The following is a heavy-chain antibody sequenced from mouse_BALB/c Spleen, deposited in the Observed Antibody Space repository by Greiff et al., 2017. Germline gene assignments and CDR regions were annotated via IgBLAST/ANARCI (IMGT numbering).Heavy chain of an antibody. CDR3: VRDGDGYYDAMDY. CDR2: IWTGGGT. V-gene: IGHV2-9-2*01. D-gene: IGHD2-3*01. Sequence: VQVVESGPGLVAPSQSLSITCTVSGFSLTSYDISWIRQPPGKGLEWLGVIWTGGGTNYNSAFMSRLSISKDNSKSQVFLKMNSLQTDDTAIYYCVRDGDGYYDAMDYWGQGTSVTVSS. CDR1: GFSLTSYD. J-gene: IGHJ4*01.